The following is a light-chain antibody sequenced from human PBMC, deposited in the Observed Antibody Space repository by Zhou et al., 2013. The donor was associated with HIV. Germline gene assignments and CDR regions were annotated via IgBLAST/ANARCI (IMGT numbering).Light chain of an antibody. J-gene: IGKJ4*01. V-gene: IGKV2-28*01. CDR3: MQARQTPLT. CDR1: QSLLHSIGYNY. CDR2: CC. Sequence: EIVMTQSPLSLPVTPGEPASISCRSSQSLLHSIGYNYVDWYVQKPGQSPQLLIYCCIAPAVXCSGSGSGTDFTLNISRVEAEDVGIYYCMQARQTPLTFGGGTKV.